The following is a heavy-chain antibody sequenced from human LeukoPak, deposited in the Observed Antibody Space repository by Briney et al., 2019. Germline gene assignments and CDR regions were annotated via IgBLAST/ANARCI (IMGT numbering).Heavy chain of an antibody. CDR2: ISGSGGST. CDR1: GFTFSSYA. J-gene: IGHJ6*03. V-gene: IGHV3-23*01. CDR3: AKRVFFGYYYYYMDV. Sequence: GGSLRLSCAASGFTFSSYAMSWVRQAPGKGREWVSAISGSGGSTYYADSVKGRFTISRDNSKNTLYLQMNSLRAEDTAVYYCAKRVFFGYYYYYMDVWGKGTTVTVSS. D-gene: IGHD3-3*01.